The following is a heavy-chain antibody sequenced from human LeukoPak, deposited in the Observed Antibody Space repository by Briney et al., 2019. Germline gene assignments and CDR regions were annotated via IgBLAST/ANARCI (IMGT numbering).Heavy chain of an antibody. CDR2: INPNSGGT. CDR3: ARAIAVVDY. V-gene: IGHV1-2*02. Sequence: ASVKVSCKASGYTFTDYYIHWVRQAPGQGLEWMGWINPNSGGTNYAQKFQGRVTMTKDTSISTAYMELSRLRSDDTAVYFCARAIAVVDYWGQGTLVSVSS. D-gene: IGHD6-19*01. CDR1: GYTFTDYY. J-gene: IGHJ4*02.